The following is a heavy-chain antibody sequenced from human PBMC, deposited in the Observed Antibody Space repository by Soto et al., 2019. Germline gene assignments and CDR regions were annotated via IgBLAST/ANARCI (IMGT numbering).Heavy chain of an antibody. CDR3: ARGGGVGVAGSAAFDM. V-gene: IGHV1-2*02. CDR1: GYPVTAYY. J-gene: IGHJ3*02. CDR2: INPATGAA. D-gene: IGHD3-3*01. Sequence: QLHLVQSGAVVKKPGASVTVSCSASGYPVTAYYMHWVRQAPGRGLEWMGGINPATGAAKYTQTFQGRGNVTRDTATSTVFMELSGLTSEDTAGFFCARGGGVGVAGSAAFDMWGQGTLVTVSS.